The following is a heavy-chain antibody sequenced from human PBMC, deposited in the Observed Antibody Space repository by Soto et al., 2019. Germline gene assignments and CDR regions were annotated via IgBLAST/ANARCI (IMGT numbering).Heavy chain of an antibody. CDR2: ISYDGSNK. Sequence: PGGSLRLSCAASGFTFSSYGMHWVRQAPGKGLEWVAVISYDGSNKYYADSVKGRFTISRDNSKNTLYLQMNSLRAEDTAVYYCAKELFERGWFGDRYFDLWGRGTLVTVSS. V-gene: IGHV3-30*18. CDR3: AKELFERGWFGDRYFDL. CDR1: GFTFSSYG. J-gene: IGHJ2*01. D-gene: IGHD3-10*01.